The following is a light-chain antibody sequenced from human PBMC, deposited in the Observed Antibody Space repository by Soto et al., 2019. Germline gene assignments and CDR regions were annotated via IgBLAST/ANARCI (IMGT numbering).Light chain of an antibody. Sequence: DIQMTQSPATLSASVGDRVTITCRASQSISRWLAWDQQKPGKAPKLLIYDASSLESGVPSRFSGSGSSGTEFTLTISSLQPDDFASYYCQHYNNYPYTFGQGTKLEI. CDR1: QSISRW. J-gene: IGKJ2*01. CDR2: DAS. CDR3: QHYNNYPYT. V-gene: IGKV1-5*01.